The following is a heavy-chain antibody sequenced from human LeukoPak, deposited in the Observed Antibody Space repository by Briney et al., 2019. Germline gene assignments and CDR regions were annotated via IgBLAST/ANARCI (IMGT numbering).Heavy chain of an antibody. CDR3: ARDAYYYDSSGYYRRNYFDY. V-gene: IGHV2-26*01. J-gene: IGHJ4*02. D-gene: IGHD3-22*01. CDR2: IFSNDEK. CDR1: GFSLSNARMG. Sequence: SGPVLVKPTETLTLTCTVSGFSLSNARMGVSWIRQPPGKALEWLAHIFSNDEKSYSTSLKSRLTISKDTSKSQVVLTMTNMDPVDTATYYCARDAYYYDSSGYYRRNYFDYWGQGTLVTVSS.